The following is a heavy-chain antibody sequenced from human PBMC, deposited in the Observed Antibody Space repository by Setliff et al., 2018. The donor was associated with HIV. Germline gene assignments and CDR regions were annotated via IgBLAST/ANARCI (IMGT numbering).Heavy chain of an antibody. J-gene: IGHJ4*02. CDR2: INPDSGCI. V-gene: IGHV1-2*02. CDR3: ARGGPLRFLEWLLSFFDY. Sequence: GASVKVSCKASGYTFNNFYLHWVRRAPGQGLEWMGWINPDSGCINFAQKFQGRVTMTRVTSISTAYMELSGLRSDDTAVYYCARGGPLRFLEWLLSFFDYWGQGTLVTVSS. CDR1: GYTFNNFY. D-gene: IGHD3-3*01.